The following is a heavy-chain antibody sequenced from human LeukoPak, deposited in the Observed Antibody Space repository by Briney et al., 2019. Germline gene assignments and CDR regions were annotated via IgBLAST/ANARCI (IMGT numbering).Heavy chain of an antibody. CDR3: ARDFTYYYDSSGYLFDY. D-gene: IGHD3-22*01. J-gene: IGHJ4*02. CDR2: ISAYNGNT. Sequence: ASVKVSCKASGYTFTSYGISWVRQAPGQGLEWMGWISAYNGNTNYAQKPQGRVTMTTDTSTSTAYMELRSLRSDDTAVYYCARDFTYYYDSSGYLFDYWGQGTLVTVSS. V-gene: IGHV1-18*01. CDR1: GYTFTSYG.